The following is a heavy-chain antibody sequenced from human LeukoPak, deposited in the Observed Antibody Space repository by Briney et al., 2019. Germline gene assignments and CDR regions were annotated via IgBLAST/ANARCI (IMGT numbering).Heavy chain of an antibody. Sequence: QAGGSLRLSCAASGFTFSSHAMSWVRQAPGKGLEWVSAITTSGGSTYSADSVKGRFTISRDNSKNTLYLQMNSLRAEDTAVYYCAKEPYSGSQLLDYWGQGTLVTVSS. CDR2: ITTSGGST. CDR3: AKEPYSGSQLLDY. V-gene: IGHV3-23*01. J-gene: IGHJ4*02. D-gene: IGHD1-26*01. CDR1: GFTFSSHA.